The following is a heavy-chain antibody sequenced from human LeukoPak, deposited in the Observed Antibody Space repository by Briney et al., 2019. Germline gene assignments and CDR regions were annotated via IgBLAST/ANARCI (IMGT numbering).Heavy chain of an antibody. CDR3: AKAFDYNGLRGEGGSFDC. J-gene: IGHJ4*02. CDR2: IGVGGDT. CDR1: GFNFSKND. Sequence: GGSLRLSCVASGFNFSKNDMHWVRQTTERGLEWVSAIGVGGDTYYADPVKGQFTISRENGKNSVYLQMNSLRAGDTAVYFCAKAFDYNGLRGEGGSFDCWGQGALVTVSS. D-gene: IGHD4-11*01. V-gene: IGHV3-13*01.